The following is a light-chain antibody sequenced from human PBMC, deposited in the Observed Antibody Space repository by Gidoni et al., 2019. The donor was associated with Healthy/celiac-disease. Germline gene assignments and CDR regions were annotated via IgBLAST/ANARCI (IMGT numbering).Light chain of an antibody. J-gene: IGLJ2*01. CDR1: KLGVKY. Sequence: RAASITCSGDKLGVKYACWYQQKPGQSPVLVIYQDSKRPSGFPERFSGSNSGNTATLTISGTQAMDEADYYCQAWDSSIHVVFGGGTKLTVL. V-gene: IGLV3-1*01. CDR2: QDS. CDR3: QAWDSSIHVV.